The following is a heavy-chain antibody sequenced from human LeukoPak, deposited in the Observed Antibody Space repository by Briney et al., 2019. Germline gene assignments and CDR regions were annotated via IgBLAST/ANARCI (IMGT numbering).Heavy chain of an antibody. Sequence: GASVKVSCKASGYTFTSYGISWVRQAPGQGLEWMGKIIPILGIANYAQKFQGRVTITADKSTSTAYMELSSLRSEDTAVYYCARGKVGAREYNWFDPWGQGTLVTVSS. J-gene: IGHJ5*02. CDR2: IIPILGIA. CDR1: GYTFTSYG. V-gene: IGHV1-69*04. CDR3: ARGKVGAREYNWFDP. D-gene: IGHD1-26*01.